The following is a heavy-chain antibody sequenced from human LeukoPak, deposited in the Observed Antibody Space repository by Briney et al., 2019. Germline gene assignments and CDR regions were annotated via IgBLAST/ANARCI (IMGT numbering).Heavy chain of an antibody. CDR2: MNPNSGNT. D-gene: IGHD6-13*01. V-gene: IGHV1-8*01. J-gene: IGHJ6*03. Sequence: ASVKVSCKASGYTFTSYDINWVRQATGQGLKWMGWMNPNSGNTGYAQKFQGRVTMTRNTSISTAYMELSSLRSEDTAVYYCARETAAATHYYYYYMDVWGKGTTVTVSS. CDR3: ARETAAATHYYYYYMDV. CDR1: GYTFTSYD.